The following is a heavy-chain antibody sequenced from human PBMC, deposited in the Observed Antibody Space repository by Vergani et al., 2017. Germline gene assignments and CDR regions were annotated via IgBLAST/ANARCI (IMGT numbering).Heavy chain of an antibody. CDR1: GFSFSSYS. D-gene: IGHD2-8*01. J-gene: IGHJ4*02. CDR2: ISGSSSYV. CDR3: ARGWWDCTHIRCSPPSY. Sequence: EVQLVESGGGLVKPGGSLRLSCAASGFSFSSYSMNWVRQAPGKGLEWVASISGSSSYVFYRDSVEGRFTITRDNAKKSVYLQMNSLRAEDTAMYFCARGWWDCTHIRCSPPSYWGQGTQDTVS. V-gene: IGHV3-21*02.